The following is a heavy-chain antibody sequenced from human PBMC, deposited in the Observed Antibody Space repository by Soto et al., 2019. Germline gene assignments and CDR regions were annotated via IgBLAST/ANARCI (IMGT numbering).Heavy chain of an antibody. CDR1: GYIFTNHY. D-gene: IGHD3-22*01. V-gene: IGHV1-46*01. Sequence: ASVKVSCKASGYIFTNHYIHWVRQAPGQGLEWMGIIDPSGGSTNYLQKFQGRITMTRDTSTSTVYMELSSLRSEDTAVYFCARADYYDSSGFYYDCWGQGSLVTVSS. J-gene: IGHJ4*02. CDR2: IDPSGGST. CDR3: ARADYYDSSGFYYDC.